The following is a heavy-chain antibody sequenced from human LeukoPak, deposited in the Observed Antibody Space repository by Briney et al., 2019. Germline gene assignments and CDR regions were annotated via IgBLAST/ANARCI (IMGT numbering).Heavy chain of an antibody. CDR2: IHYTGST. D-gene: IGHD6-19*01. V-gene: IGHV4-59*08. CDR3: ARMYSSGWYYFDY. J-gene: IGHJ4*02. Sequence: PSETLSPTCTVSGGSISGYYWSWIRQPPGKGLEWIGNIHYTGSTNYNPALESRVTISVHTSKNQFSLIQSSVTAANTGVYFCARMYSSGWYYFDYWGQGTLVTVSS. CDR1: GGSISGYY.